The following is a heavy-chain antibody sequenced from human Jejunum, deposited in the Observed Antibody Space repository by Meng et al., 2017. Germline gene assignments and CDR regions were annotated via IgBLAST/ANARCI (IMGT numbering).Heavy chain of an antibody. Sequence: VQLVESGGGFVKPGGSLRLSCAASGVTLSDSYMSWIRQAPGKGPEWVSAIGSSGSNTYYADSVQGRFTITRDNSKNTLYLQMNTLRAEDTAVYYCARTYHLPQNWGQGTLVTVSS. CDR1: GVTLSDSY. CDR3: ARTYHLPQN. D-gene: IGHD1-14*01. J-gene: IGHJ4*02. V-gene: IGHV3-23*04. CDR2: IGSSGSNT.